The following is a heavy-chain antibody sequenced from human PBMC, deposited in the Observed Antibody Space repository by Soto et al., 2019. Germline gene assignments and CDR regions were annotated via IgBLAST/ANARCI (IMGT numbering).Heavy chain of an antibody. CDR2: ISRSSSYI. V-gene: IGHV3-21*01. J-gene: IGHJ3*02. Sequence: EVQLVESGGGLVKPGGSLRLSCAASGFTFSSYSMNWVRQAPGKGLEWVSSISRSSSYIYYADSVKGLFTISRDNAKNSLYLQMNSLRAEDTAVYYCARDSIVVVAATGAFDIWGQGTMVTVSS. CDR3: ARDSIVVVAATGAFDI. CDR1: GFTFSSYS. D-gene: IGHD2-15*01.